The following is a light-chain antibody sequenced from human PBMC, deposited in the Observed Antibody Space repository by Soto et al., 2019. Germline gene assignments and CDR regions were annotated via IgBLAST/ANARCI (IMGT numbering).Light chain of an antibody. Sequence: DIQMTQSPSSVSASVGDRVTITCRASQGISSWLAWYQQKPGKAPKLLIYGASNLQSGVPSRFSGSGSGTKFTLTIASLQPDDFATYYCQQYETFSGTFGPGTKVEI. CDR2: GAS. CDR3: QQYETFSGT. V-gene: IGKV1-12*01. J-gene: IGKJ1*01. CDR1: QGISSW.